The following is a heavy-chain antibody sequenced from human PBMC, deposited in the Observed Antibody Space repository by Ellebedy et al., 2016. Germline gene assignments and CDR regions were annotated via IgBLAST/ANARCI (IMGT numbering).Heavy chain of an antibody. Sequence: GGSLRLSCAASGFTFSSYSMNWVRQAPGKGLEWVSYISSSSSTIYYAGSVKGRFTISRDNAKNSLYLQMNSLRAEDTAVYYCARGNLIKTMVRGVSHTSMDVWGKGTTVTVSS. D-gene: IGHD3-10*01. V-gene: IGHV3-48*04. CDR3: ARGNLIKTMVRGVSHTSMDV. J-gene: IGHJ6*03. CDR1: GFTFSSYS. CDR2: ISSSSSTI.